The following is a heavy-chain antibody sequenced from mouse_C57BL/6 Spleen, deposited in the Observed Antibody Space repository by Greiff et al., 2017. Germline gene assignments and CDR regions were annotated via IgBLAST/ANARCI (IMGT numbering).Heavy chain of an antibody. CDR3: LRGLRRRPSYFDY. Sequence: EVQLMASGGGLVQPGESLKLSCASNEYEFPSHDMSWVRKTPETRLELVAAINSDGGITYYPDTMERRFILARDNTKKTLYLQMSRLRSEDTALYAYLRGLRRRPSYFDYWGQGTTLTVSS. J-gene: IGHJ2*01. CDR1: EYEFPSHD. CDR2: INSDGGIT. V-gene: IGHV5-2*01. D-gene: IGHD2-2*01.